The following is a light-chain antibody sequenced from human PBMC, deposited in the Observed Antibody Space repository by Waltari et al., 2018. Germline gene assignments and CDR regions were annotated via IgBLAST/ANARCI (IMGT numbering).Light chain of an antibody. J-gene: IGLJ3*02. CDR1: SCPRSDA. CDR3: QTGGHGTWV. CDR2: VNSDGSH. V-gene: IGLV4-69*01. Sequence: QLVLTQTPSASASLGASVKHTCTLSSCPRSDAIAWLQQQPEKGPRYLMRVNSDGSHSRGDEIPDRFSGSSSGAERYLTISSLQSEDEADYYCQTGGHGTWVFGGGTKLTVL.